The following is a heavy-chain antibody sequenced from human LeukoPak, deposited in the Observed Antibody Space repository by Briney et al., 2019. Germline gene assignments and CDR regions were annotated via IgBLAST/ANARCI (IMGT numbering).Heavy chain of an antibody. CDR1: GFTFSGSA. CDR3: AKGPTVTMAY. D-gene: IGHD4-17*01. CDR2: IRSNANNYAT. Sequence: GGSLRLSCAASGFTFSGSAIHWVRQSSGKGLEWVGRIRSNANNYATTYGASVNGRFSISRDDSENTAYLHMNSLRAEDTAVYYCAKGPTVTMAYWGQGTLVTVSS. J-gene: IGHJ4*02. V-gene: IGHV3-73*01.